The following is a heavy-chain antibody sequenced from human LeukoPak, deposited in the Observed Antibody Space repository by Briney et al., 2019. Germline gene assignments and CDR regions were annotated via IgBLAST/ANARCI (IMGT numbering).Heavy chain of an antibody. CDR3: ARLRYDILTGCFDY. Sequence: MPSETLSLTCTVSGGSISSSSYYWGWIRQPPGKGLEWIGSVSNSGSKHYNPSLKSRVTVFVDTSKNQLSLRLSSVTAADTAVYYCARLRYDILTGCFDYWGQGTLVTVSS. J-gene: IGHJ4*02. V-gene: IGHV4-39*01. CDR2: VSNSGSK. CDR1: GGSISSSSYY. D-gene: IGHD3-9*01.